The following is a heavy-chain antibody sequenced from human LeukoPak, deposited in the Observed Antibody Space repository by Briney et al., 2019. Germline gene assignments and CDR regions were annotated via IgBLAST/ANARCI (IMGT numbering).Heavy chain of an antibody. CDR1: GFSLSNYW. V-gene: IGHV3-7*03. CDR2: IKQDGSEK. CDR3: AKSIMGTAGLLDN. D-gene: IGHD5-18*01. J-gene: IGHJ4*02. Sequence: PGGSLRLSCAASGFSLSNYWMTWVRQAPGKGLEWVANIKQDGSEKNYVDSVKGRFTISTDKSKNTLILQMNSLRADDTAVYYCAKSIMGTAGLLDNWGQGTLVTVSS.